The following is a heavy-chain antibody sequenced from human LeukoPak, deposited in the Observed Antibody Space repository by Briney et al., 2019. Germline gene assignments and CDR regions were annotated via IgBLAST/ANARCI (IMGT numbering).Heavy chain of an antibody. V-gene: IGHV1-46*01. CDR1: GYTFTSYY. CDR2: INPSGGST. Sequence: ASVKVSCKASGYTFTSYYMHWVRQAPGQGLEWMGIINPSGGSTSYAQKFQGRVTMTRDTSISTAYMELSRLRSDDTAVYYCARLASGYYSNYWGQGTLVTVSS. D-gene: IGHD3-22*01. J-gene: IGHJ4*02. CDR3: ARLASGYYSNY.